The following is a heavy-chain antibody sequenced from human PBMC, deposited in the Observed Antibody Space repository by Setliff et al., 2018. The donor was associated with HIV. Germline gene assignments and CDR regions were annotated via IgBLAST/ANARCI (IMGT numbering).Heavy chain of an antibody. D-gene: IGHD6-19*01. J-gene: IGHJ4*02. CDR2: FDRQHGGT. Sequence: ASVKVSCKVSGYTLNELSIHWVRQAPGEGLEWVGGFDRQHGGTVYAQKFQGRVRMAEDTSTDTAYMDLSSLRSEDTATYYCTLLAVSSKKEWKTFDFWGQGTLVTVPQ. CDR3: TLLAVSSKKEWKTFDF. CDR1: GYTLNELS. V-gene: IGHV1-24*01.